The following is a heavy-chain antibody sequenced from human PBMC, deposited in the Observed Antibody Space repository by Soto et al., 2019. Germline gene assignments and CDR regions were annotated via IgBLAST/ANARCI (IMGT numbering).Heavy chain of an antibody. J-gene: IGHJ4*02. Sequence: GGSLRLSCAASGLIFSNYKMHWVRQAPGKGLVWVSRINTDGSIIDYADSVKGRFTVSRDNAKNTLYLQMNSLRADDTAVYSCPRDTDGFHYWGKGTLVTVS. CDR1: GLIFSNYK. CDR2: INTDGSII. CDR3: PRDTDGFHY. V-gene: IGHV3-74*01.